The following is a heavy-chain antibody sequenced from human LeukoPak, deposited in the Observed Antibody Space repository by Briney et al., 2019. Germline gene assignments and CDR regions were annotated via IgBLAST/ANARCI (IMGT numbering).Heavy chain of an antibody. Sequence: ASAKVSCKASGYTCTSYAMHWVRQAPGQRLEWMGWINAGNGNTKYSQKFQGRVTITRDTSASTAYMELSSLRSEDTAVYYCASINCSSTSCPLDYWGQGTLVTVSS. CDR3: ASINCSSTSCPLDY. V-gene: IGHV1-3*01. D-gene: IGHD2-2*01. CDR2: INAGNGNT. J-gene: IGHJ4*02. CDR1: GYTCTSYA.